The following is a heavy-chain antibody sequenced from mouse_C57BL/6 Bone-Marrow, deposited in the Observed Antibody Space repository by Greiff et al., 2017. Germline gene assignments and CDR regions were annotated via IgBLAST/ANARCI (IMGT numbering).Heavy chain of an antibody. CDR1: GYTFTSYW. D-gene: IGHD4-1*01. CDR3: ARSGPLGRSFDY. V-gene: IGHV1-55*01. CDR2: IYPTSGRT. J-gene: IGHJ2*01. Sequence: VQLQQPGAELVKPGASVKMSCKASGYTFTSYWITWVKQRPGQGLEWIGDIYPTSGRTNYNEQFKSKAILTVDTSSNTASMQLSSLTSEDSAVFYCARSGPLGRSFDYWGQGTTLTVSS.